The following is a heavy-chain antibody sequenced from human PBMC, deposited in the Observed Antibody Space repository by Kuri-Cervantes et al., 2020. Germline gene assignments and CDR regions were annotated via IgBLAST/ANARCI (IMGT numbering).Heavy chain of an antibody. D-gene: IGHD3-22*01. V-gene: IGHV1-69*13. CDR1: GGTFSSYA. Sequence: SVKVSCKASGGTFSSYAISWVRQAPGQGLEWMGGIIPIFGTANYAQKFQGRVTITADESTSTAYMELSSLRSEDTAVYYCARDRRYYYDSSGYWGQGALVTVSS. CDR3: ARDRRYYYDSSGY. CDR2: IIPIFGTA. J-gene: IGHJ4*02.